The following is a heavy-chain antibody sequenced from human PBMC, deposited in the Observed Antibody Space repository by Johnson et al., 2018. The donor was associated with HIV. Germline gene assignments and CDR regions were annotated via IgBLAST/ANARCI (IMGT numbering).Heavy chain of an antibody. J-gene: IGHJ3*02. CDR2: IRYDGDIT. V-gene: IGHV3-30*02. D-gene: IGHD4-23*01. CDR3: ARGGRAHYGGNFGAFDI. Sequence: MLLVESGGGVVQPGGSLRLSCAASGSTFSNYGMHWVRQAPGKGLEWVAFIRYDGDITYYVDSVKGRFTSSRDNSKNTLYLQMNSLRAEDTAVYYCARGGRAHYGGNFGAFDIWGQGTMVTVSS. CDR1: GSTFSNYG.